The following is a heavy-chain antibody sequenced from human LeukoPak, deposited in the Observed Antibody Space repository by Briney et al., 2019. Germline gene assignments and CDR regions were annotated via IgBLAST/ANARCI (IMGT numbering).Heavy chain of an antibody. J-gene: IGHJ4*02. Sequence: GGSLRLSCAASGFTFDDYAMHWVRQAPGEGLERVSGISWNSGSIGYADSVKGRFTISRDNAKNSVYLQMNSLRAEDTAVYYCARDRQNKDFWSGGDYWGQGTLVTVSS. CDR2: ISWNSGSI. CDR1: GFTFDDYA. D-gene: IGHD3-3*01. V-gene: IGHV3-9*01. CDR3: ARDRQNKDFWSGGDY.